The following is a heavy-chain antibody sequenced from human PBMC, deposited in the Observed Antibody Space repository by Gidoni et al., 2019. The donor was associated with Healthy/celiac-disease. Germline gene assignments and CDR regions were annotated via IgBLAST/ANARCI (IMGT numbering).Heavy chain of an antibody. Sequence: QVQLQESGPGLVKPSQTLSLPCTVSGGSISSGGYYWSWIRQHPGKGLEWIGYIYYSGSTYYNPSLKSRVTISVDTSKNQFSLKLSSVTAADTAVYYCARGSSGSTYLDYWGQGTLVTVSS. CDR1: GGSISSGGYY. D-gene: IGHD3-22*01. V-gene: IGHV4-31*03. J-gene: IGHJ4*02. CDR3: ARGSSGSTYLDY. CDR2: IYYSGST.